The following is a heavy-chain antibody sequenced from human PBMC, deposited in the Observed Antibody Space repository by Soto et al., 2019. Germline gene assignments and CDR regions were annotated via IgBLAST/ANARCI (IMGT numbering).Heavy chain of an antibody. D-gene: IGHD1-26*01. J-gene: IGHJ3*02. Sequence: SVKVSCKASGGTFSSYAISWVRQAPGQGLEWMGGIIPIFGTASYAQKFQGRVTITADKSTSTAYMELSSLRSEDTAVYYCARATEWELNAFDIWGQGTMVTVSS. CDR2: IIPIFGTA. CDR1: GGTFSSYA. CDR3: ARATEWELNAFDI. V-gene: IGHV1-69*06.